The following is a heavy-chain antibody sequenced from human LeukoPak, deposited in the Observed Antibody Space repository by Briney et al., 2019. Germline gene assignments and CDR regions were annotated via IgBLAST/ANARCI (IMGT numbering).Heavy chain of an antibody. Sequence: GGSLRLSCAASGFTFSSYGMHWVRQAPGKGLEWVAVIWYDGSNKYYADSVKGRFTISRDNSKNTLYLRMNSLRAEDTAVYYCAKDKGTTGAYNWFDPWGQGTLVTVSS. CDR1: GFTFSSYG. CDR2: IWYDGSNK. V-gene: IGHV3-33*06. CDR3: AKDKGTTGAYNWFDP. D-gene: IGHD1-1*01. J-gene: IGHJ5*02.